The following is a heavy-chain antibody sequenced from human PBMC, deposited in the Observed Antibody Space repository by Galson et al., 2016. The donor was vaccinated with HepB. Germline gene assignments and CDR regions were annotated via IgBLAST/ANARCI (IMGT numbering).Heavy chain of an antibody. J-gene: IGHJ4*02. V-gene: IGHV3-33*01. CDR2: IWYDGTNK. D-gene: IGHD6-19*01. CDR1: GFTFSRYG. Sequence: SLRLSCAASGFTFSRYGMQWVRQAPGEGLESVAFIWYDGTNKFYADSVKGRFTISRDNSKNTLYLQLNSLRAEDTAVYYCAREDPNIAVAALDYWGQGTLVTVSS. CDR3: AREDPNIAVAALDY.